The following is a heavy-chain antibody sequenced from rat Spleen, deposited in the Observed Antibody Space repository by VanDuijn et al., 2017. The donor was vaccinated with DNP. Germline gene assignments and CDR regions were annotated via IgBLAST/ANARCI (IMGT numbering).Heavy chain of an antibody. CDR2: ISYSGST. J-gene: IGHJ2*01. V-gene: IGHV3-1*01. Sequence: EMQLQESGPGLVKPSQSLSLTCSVTDYSITSNYWGWIRKFPGNKMEYIGHISYSGSTNYNPYLKSRISITRDTSKNHFFLHLNSVTSEDTATYYCARWTRYFDYWGQGVMVTVSS. CDR1: DYSITSNY. CDR3: ARWTRYFDY. D-gene: IGHD1-7*01.